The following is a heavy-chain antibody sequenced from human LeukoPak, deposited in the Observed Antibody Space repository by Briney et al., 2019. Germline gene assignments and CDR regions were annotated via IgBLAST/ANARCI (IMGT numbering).Heavy chain of an antibody. CDR2: IIPIFGTA. Sequence: SVRVSCKASGGTFSSYAISWVRQAPGQGLEWMGGIIPIFGTANYAQKFQGRVTITADESTSTAYMELSSLRSEDTAVYYCARGETIFGVVIIFYYWGQGTLVTVSS. CDR1: GGTFSSYA. D-gene: IGHD3-3*01. J-gene: IGHJ4*02. V-gene: IGHV1-69*13. CDR3: ARGETIFGVVIIFYY.